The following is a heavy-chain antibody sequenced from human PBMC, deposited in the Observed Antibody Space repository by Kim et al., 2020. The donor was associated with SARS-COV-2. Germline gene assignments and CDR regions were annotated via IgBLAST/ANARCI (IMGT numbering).Heavy chain of an antibody. CDR1: GGSFSGYT. Sequence: SETLSLTFAVYGGSFSGYTWSWIRQPPGKGLEWIGEINHSGNTNLSPSLKSRITISVDTSKSQFSLRLKSMTAADTAVYYCARGRAGVVPAPVLGLGPFYYYYAMDVWGPGTPVAVSS. V-gene: IGHV4-34*01. D-gene: IGHD2-2*02. CDR2: INHSGNT. CDR3: ARGRAGVVPAPVLGLGPFYYYYAMDV. J-gene: IGHJ6*02.